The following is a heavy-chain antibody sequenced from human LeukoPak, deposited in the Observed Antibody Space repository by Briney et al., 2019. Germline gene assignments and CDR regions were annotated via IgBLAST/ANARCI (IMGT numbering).Heavy chain of an antibody. D-gene: IGHD2-21*02. CDR2: INPSGDST. CDR1: GYTFTSYD. V-gene: IGHV1-46*01. CDR3: ASVLYCGADCYSGRYFFDY. Sequence: ASVKASCKASGYTFTSYDMPWVRQAPGQGLEWMGIINPSGDSTSYAQKFQGRVTMTRDTSTSTVYMELSSLRSEDTAVYYCASVLYCGADCYSGRYFFDYWGQGTLVTVSS. J-gene: IGHJ4*02.